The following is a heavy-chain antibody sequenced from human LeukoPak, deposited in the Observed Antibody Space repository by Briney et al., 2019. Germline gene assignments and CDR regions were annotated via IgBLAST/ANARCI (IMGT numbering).Heavy chain of an antibody. V-gene: IGHV3-21*01. J-gene: IGHJ3*02. D-gene: IGHD5/OR15-5a*01. CDR3: ARAVYGFDAFDI. CDR1: GFTFSSYS. Sequence: GGSLTLSCAASGFTFSSYSMNWVRQAPGKGLEWVSSVSSSSSYIYYADSVKGRFTISRDNAKNSLYLQMNSLRADDTAVYYCARAVYGFDAFDIWGQGTMVTVSS. CDR2: VSSSSSYI.